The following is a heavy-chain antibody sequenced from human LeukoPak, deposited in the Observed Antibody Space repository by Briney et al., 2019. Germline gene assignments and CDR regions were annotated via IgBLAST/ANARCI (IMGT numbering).Heavy chain of an antibody. CDR3: ATGVASGGPPMC. CDR2: ICGGGTT. Sequence: PGGSLRLSCAASEFSVSSICMSWVRLAPGKGLKWVSAICGGGTTYYADSVKGRFTISRDNSKNTVYLQMNSLRAEDTAVYYCATGVASGGPPMCWGQGTLVTVSS. V-gene: IGHV3-53*01. CDR1: EFSVSSIC. D-gene: IGHD6-13*01. J-gene: IGHJ4*02.